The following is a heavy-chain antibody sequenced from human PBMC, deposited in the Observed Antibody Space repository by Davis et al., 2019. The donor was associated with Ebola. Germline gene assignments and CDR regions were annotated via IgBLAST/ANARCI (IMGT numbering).Heavy chain of an antibody. CDR3: ARAIWGTYALDY. D-gene: IGHD3-16*01. J-gene: IGHJ4*02. CDR1: GGRISSDNW. CDR2: VYHTGST. V-gene: IGHV4-4*02. Sequence: SETLSLTCVVSGGRISSDNWWTWVRQPPGKGLEWIGEVYHTGSTNYKPTLKSRVTISVDKSKNQFSLWLDSVTAADTAVYYCARAIWGTYALDYWGQGALVTVSS.